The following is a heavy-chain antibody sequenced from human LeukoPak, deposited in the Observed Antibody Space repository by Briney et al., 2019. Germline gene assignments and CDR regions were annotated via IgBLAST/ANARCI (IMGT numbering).Heavy chain of an antibody. CDR2: IYHTGST. D-gene: IGHD3-16*01. Sequence: SETPSLTCTVSGGSISDTSFYWGWIRQPPGKGLEWIAYIYHTGSTDSNPSLKSRVTISLDTSKNQFSLKLSSVTAADTAVYYCARRWVYDKRAFDAWGQGTMVTVSS. V-gene: IGHV4-61*05. CDR3: ARRWVYDKRAFDA. CDR1: GGSISDTSFY. J-gene: IGHJ3*01.